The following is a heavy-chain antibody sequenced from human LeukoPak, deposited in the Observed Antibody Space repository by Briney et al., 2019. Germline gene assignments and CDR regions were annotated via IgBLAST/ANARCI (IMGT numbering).Heavy chain of an antibody. J-gene: IGHJ3*02. CDR1: GFTFSSYW. CDR3: ARDYAVGESFDI. CDR2: NTSDGSST. D-gene: IGHD3-16*01. Sequence: GGSLRLSCAASGFTFSSYWMHWVRHATGEGLVWVARNTSDGSSTNHADSVKGRFTISRDNAKNTLYLQMNSLRVEDTAVYCCARDYAVGESFDIWGQGTLVTVSS. V-gene: IGHV3-74*01.